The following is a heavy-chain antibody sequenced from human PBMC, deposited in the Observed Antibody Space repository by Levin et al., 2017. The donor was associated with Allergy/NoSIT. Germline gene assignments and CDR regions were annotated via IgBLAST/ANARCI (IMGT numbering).Heavy chain of an antibody. Sequence: AGGSLRLSCAASGFTFSSYAMSWVRQAPGKGLEWVSGISGSGGSTYYADSVKGRFTISRDNSKNTLYLQMNSLRAEDTAVYYGAKGTRGYSSGWYGLDYWGQGTLVTVSS. CDR2: ISGSGGST. CDR3: AKGTRGYSSGWYGLDY. D-gene: IGHD6-19*01. CDR1: GFTFSSYA. V-gene: IGHV3-23*01. J-gene: IGHJ4*02.